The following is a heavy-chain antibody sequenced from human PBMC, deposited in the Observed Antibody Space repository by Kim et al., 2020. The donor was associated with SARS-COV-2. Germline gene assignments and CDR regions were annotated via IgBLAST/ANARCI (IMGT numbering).Heavy chain of an antibody. CDR3: ARDLYYYGSGVDY. V-gene: IGHV4-39*07. J-gene: IGHJ4*02. D-gene: IGHD3-10*01. Sequence: YNPSPKSRVTISVDTSKNQFSLKLSSVTAADTAVYYCARDLYYYGSGVDYWGQGTLVTVSS.